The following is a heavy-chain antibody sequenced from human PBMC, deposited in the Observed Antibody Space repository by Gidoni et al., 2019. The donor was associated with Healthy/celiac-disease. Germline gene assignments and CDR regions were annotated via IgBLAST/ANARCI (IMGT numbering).Heavy chain of an antibody. D-gene: IGHD3-10*01. CDR2: I. Sequence: IYYADSVKGRFTISRDNAKNSLYLQMNSLRAEDTAVYYCARGRGFFQHWGQGTLVTVSS. V-gene: IGHV3-11*01. J-gene: IGHJ1*01. CDR3: ARGRGFFQH.